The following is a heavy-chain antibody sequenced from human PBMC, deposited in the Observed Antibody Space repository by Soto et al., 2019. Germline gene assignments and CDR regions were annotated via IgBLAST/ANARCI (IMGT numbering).Heavy chain of an antibody. CDR2: ISAYNGNT. J-gene: IGHJ5*02. CDR1: GYTFTSYG. D-gene: IGHD1-7*01. V-gene: IGHV1-18*01. Sequence: ASVKVSCKASGYTFTSYGISWVRQAPGQGLEWMGWISAYNGNTNYAQKLQGRVTMTTDTSTSTAYMELRSLRSDDTAVYYCARARGNWNYVPIWFDPWGQGTLVTVSS. CDR3: ARARGNWNYVPIWFDP.